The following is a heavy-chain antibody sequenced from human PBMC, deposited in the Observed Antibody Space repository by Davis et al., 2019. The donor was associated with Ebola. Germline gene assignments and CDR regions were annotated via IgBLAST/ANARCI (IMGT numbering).Heavy chain of an antibody. CDR1: GFTFSSYE. D-gene: IGHD2-8*01. J-gene: IGHJ4*02. V-gene: IGHV3-48*03. CDR2: ISSSGSTI. Sequence: GESLKISCAASGFTFSSYEMNWVRQAPGKGLERVSYISSSGSTIYYADSVKGRFIISSENAKNSLYLQMNSQRAEDTAVYYCARAINGIFWGQGNLVTVSS. CDR3: ARAINGIF.